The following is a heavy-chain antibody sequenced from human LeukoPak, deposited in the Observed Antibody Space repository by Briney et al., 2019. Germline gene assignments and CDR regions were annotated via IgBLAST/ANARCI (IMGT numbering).Heavy chain of an antibody. J-gene: IGHJ4*02. D-gene: IGHD7-27*01. Sequence: AAVKVSCKASGYTFTSYYMHWVRQAPGQGLEWMGWINPNSGGTNYAQKFQGRVTMTRDTSISTAYMELSRLRSDDTAVYYCAREPNGGGRGGAGPVDYWGQGTLVTVSS. CDR1: GYTFTSYY. CDR3: AREPNGGGRGGAGPVDY. V-gene: IGHV1-2*02. CDR2: INPNSGGT.